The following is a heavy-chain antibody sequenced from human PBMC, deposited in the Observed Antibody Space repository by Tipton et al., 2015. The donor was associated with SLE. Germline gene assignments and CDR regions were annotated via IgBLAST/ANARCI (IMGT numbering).Heavy chain of an antibody. Sequence: QSGAEVKKPGASVKVSCKASGYTFTDYFVHWVRRAPGQGLEWMGWINPKSGGANPAQNFRGRVTMTRDRSINTAYMELSRLTPDDTAIYFCAREPGSSGYYLDYWGQGTLVTVSS. V-gene: IGHV1-2*02. CDR2: INPKSGGA. CDR1: GYTFTDYF. J-gene: IGHJ4*02. D-gene: IGHD3-22*01. CDR3: AREPGSSGYYLDY.